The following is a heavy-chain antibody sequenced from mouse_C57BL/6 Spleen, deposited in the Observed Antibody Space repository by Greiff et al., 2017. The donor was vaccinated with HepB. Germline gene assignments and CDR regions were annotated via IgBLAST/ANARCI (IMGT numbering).Heavy chain of an antibody. Sequence: QVQLQQPGTELVKPGASVKLSCKASGYTFTSYWMHWVKQRPGQGLEWIGNINPSNGGTNYNEKFKSKATLTVDKSSSTAYMQRSSLPSEDAAVYYCARQGRAYYCAREDGGQGTSVTV. CDR2: INPSNGGT. V-gene: IGHV1-53*01. CDR3: ARQGRAYYCARED. J-gene: IGHJ4*01. D-gene: IGHD3-3*01. CDR1: GYTFTSYW.